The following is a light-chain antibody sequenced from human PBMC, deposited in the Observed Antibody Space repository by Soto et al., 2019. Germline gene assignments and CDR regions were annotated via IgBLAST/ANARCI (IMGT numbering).Light chain of an antibody. Sequence: DIQMTQSPSTLSASVGDRVTITCRASQSISDWLAWYQQKSGKAPKVLIYKASGLESGVPSRFSGSGSGTEFTLTITSLQPDDFASYYCQQYNSYPITFGQGTRLEIK. CDR1: QSISDW. CDR2: KAS. J-gene: IGKJ5*01. CDR3: QQYNSYPIT. V-gene: IGKV1-5*03.